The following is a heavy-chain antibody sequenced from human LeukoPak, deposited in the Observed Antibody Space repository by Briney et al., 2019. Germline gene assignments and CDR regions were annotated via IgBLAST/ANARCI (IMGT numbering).Heavy chain of an antibody. J-gene: IGHJ6*03. D-gene: IGHD2-15*01. Sequence: PGGSLRLSCAASGFTFSSYGMHWVRQAPGKGLEWVAFIRYDGSNKYYADSVKGRFTISRDNSKNTLYLQMNSLRAEDTAVYYCARVGGYCSGGSCYSNYYYYYMDVWGKGTTVTVSS. CDR2: IRYDGSNK. CDR1: GFTFSSYG. V-gene: IGHV3-30*02. CDR3: ARVGGYCSGGSCYSNYYYYYMDV.